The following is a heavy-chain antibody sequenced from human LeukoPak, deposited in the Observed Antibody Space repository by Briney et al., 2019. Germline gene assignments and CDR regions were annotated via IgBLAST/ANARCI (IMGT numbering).Heavy chain of an antibody. J-gene: IGHJ4*02. CDR2: ISGSGGST. Sequence: PGVSLRLSCAASGFTFRSYAMSWVRQARGKGLEWVSGISGSGGSTYYADSVKGRFTISRDNSRNTLYLQMNSPRAEDTAVYYCAILPGYSSGWYEVNYWGQGTLVTVSS. CDR3: AILPGYSSGWYEVNY. CDR1: GFTFRSYA. D-gene: IGHD6-13*01. V-gene: IGHV3-23*01.